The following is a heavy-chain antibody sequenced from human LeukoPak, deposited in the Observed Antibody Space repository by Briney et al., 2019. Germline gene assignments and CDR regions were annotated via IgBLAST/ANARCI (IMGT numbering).Heavy chain of an antibody. V-gene: IGHV1-46*01. D-gene: IGHD6-19*01. Sequence: ASVEVSCKASGYSFIRYHIHWVRQAPGQGLEWMGVLKLYDGSVSHAQKFQGRVTMTSDTSTSTVYMELSSLRSEDTAVYYCARVASGWFDYWGQGTLVTVSS. CDR1: GYSFIRYH. J-gene: IGHJ4*02. CDR3: ARVASGWFDY. CDR2: LKLYDGSV.